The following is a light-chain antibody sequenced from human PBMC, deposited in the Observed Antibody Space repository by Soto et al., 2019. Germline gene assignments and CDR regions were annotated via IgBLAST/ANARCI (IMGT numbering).Light chain of an antibody. CDR3: ETWDINTLVV. CDR2: VERSGSY. J-gene: IGLJ2*01. Sequence: QLVLTQSSSASASLGSSVKLTCTLSSGYSTYIIAWHQQQPGKAPRYLMKVERSGSYNKGSGVPDRFSGSSSGADRYLTISNPRSGDEAVYYCETWDINTLVVFAGGTKLTVL. CDR1: SGYSTYI. V-gene: IGLV4-60*03.